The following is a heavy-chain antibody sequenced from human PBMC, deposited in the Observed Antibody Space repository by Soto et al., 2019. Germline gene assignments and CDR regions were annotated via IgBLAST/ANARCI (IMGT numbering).Heavy chain of an antibody. CDR2: IIPSLGIA. J-gene: IGHJ4*02. Sequence: QVQLVQSGAEVKKPGSSVKVSCKASGGTFSSYTISWVRQAPGQGLEWMGRIIPSLGIANYAQKFQGRVTITADKSTSTAYMELSSLRSEDTAVYYCAREGVAVAGTGYWGQGTLVTVSS. CDR1: GGTFSSYT. CDR3: AREGVAVAGTGY. D-gene: IGHD6-19*01. V-gene: IGHV1-69*08.